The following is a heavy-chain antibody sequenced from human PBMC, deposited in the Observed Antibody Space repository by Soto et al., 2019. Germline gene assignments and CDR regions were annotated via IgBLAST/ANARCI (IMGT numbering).Heavy chain of an antibody. CDR1: GGTFSSYA. CDR2: IIPIFGTA. J-gene: IGHJ5*02. D-gene: IGHD2-15*01. V-gene: IGHV1-69*12. Sequence: QVQLVQSGAEVKKPGSSVKVSCKASGGTFSSYAISWVRQAPGQGLEWMGGIIPIFGTANYAQKFQGRVTSNADESTSTAYMELSGLRSEDTAVYYCARGYCSGGSCPFDPWGQGTLVTVSS. CDR3: ARGYCSGGSCPFDP.